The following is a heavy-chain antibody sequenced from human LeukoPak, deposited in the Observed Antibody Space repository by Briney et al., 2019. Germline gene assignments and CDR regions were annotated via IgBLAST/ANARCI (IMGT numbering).Heavy chain of an antibody. CDR1: GGSISSGGYY. CDR2: IYYSGST. D-gene: IGHD6-6*01. V-gene: IGHV4-30-4*08. J-gene: IGHJ5*02. CDR3: AAEGRIAARPGGWFDP. Sequence: SETLSLTCTVSGGSISSGGYYWSWIRQPPGKGLEWIGYIYYSGSTYYNPSLKSRVTISVDTSKNQFSLKLSSVTAADTAVYYCAAEGRIAARPGGWFDPWGQGTLVTVSS.